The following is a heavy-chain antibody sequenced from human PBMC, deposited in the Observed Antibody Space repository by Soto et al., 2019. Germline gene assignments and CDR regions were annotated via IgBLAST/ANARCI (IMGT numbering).Heavy chain of an antibody. D-gene: IGHD1-26*01. CDR3: ARDRTRYSGSSYPIDP. CDR1: GGSVSSGSYY. Sequence: QVQLQESGPGLVKPSETLSLTCTVSGGSVSSGSYYWSWIRQPPGKGLEWIGYIYYSGSTNYNPSLKRRVTISVDTSKNQFSLKLSSVTAADTAVYYCARDRTRYSGSSYPIDPWGQGTLVTVSS. CDR2: IYYSGST. V-gene: IGHV4-61*01. J-gene: IGHJ5*02.